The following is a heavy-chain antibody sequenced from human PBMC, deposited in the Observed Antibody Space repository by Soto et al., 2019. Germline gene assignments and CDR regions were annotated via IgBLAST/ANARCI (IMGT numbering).Heavy chain of an antibody. Sequence: GGSLRLSCAASGFTFSSYGMHWVRQAPGKGLEWVAVISYDGSNKYYADSVKGRFTISRDNSKNTLYLQMNSLRAEDTAVYYCAKDQASATATIDYWGQGTLVTVSS. J-gene: IGHJ4*02. D-gene: IGHD6-25*01. CDR1: GFTFSSYG. CDR3: AKDQASATATIDY. V-gene: IGHV3-30*18. CDR2: ISYDGSNK.